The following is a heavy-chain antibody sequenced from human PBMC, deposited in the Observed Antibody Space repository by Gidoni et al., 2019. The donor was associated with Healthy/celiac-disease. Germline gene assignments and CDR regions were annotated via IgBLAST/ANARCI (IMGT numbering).Heavy chain of an antibody. CDR1: GFTFSSYG. Sequence: QVQLVESGGVVFQPGRSLRLSCAASGFTFSSYGMNGVRQAPGKGLEWVAVIWYDGSNKYYADSVKGRFTISRDNSKNTLYLQMNSLRAEDTAVYYCAREGHDSSGPAFDIWGQGTMVTVSS. CDR2: IWYDGSNK. V-gene: IGHV3-33*01. J-gene: IGHJ3*02. D-gene: IGHD3-22*01. CDR3: AREGHDSSGPAFDI.